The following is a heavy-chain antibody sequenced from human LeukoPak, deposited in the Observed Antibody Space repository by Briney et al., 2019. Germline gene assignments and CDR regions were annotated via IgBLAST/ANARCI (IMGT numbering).Heavy chain of an antibody. CDR1: GFTFSSYS. D-gene: IGHD2-15*01. V-gene: IGHV3-21*01. CDR3: ARCLWDIVVVIPANDY. CDR2: ISSSSSYI. J-gene: IGHJ4*02. Sequence: GGSLRLSCAASGFTFSSYSMNWVRQAPGKGLEWVSSISSSSSYIYYADSVKGRFTISRDNAKNSLYLRMNSLRAEDTAVYYCARCLWDIVVVIPANDYWGQGTLVTVSS.